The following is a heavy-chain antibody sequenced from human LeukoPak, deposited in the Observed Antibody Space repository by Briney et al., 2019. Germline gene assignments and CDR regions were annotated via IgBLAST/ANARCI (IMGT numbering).Heavy chain of an antibody. J-gene: IGHJ5*02. CDR2: INPNSGGT. Sequence: ASVKVSCKASGYTFTGYYMHWVRQAPGQGLEWMGWINPNSGGTNYAQKFQGRVTMTRDTSISTAYMELSRLRSDDTAVYYCAREVTRTENRFDPWGQGTLVTVSS. D-gene: IGHD2-21*02. CDR3: AREVTRTENRFDP. CDR1: GYTFTGYY. V-gene: IGHV1-2*02.